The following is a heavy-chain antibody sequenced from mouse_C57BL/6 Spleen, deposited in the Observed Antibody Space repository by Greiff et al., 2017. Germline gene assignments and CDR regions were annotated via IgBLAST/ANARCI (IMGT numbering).Heavy chain of an antibody. CDR3: ARSGYDYDLYAMDY. Sequence: VQLQQSGAELVKPGASVKISCKASGYAFSSYWMNWVKQRPGKGLEWIGQIYPGDGDTNYNGKFKGKATLTADKSSSTAYMQLSSLTSEDSAVYFCARSGYDYDLYAMDYWGQGTSVTVSS. D-gene: IGHD2-4*01. J-gene: IGHJ4*01. CDR2: IYPGDGDT. V-gene: IGHV1-80*01. CDR1: GYAFSSYW.